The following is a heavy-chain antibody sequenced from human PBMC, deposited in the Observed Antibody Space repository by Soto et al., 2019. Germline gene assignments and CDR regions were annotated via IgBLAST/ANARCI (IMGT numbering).Heavy chain of an antibody. V-gene: IGHV4-59*13. D-gene: IGHD4-4*01. CDR1: GGSINSYY. CDR2: INYSGGT. J-gene: IGHJ5*02. Sequence: SETLSLTCTVSGGSINSYYWTWIRQPPGKGLEWIGCINYSGGTYYNPSLKSRVTISIDTSKKQFSLNLASVTAADTAVYYCALGNDSSITGSWGQGMLVTVSS. CDR3: ALGNDSSITGS.